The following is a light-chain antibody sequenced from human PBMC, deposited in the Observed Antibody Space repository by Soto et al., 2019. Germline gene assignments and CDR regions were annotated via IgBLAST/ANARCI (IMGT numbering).Light chain of an antibody. CDR3: QQYNTFWT. V-gene: IGKV1-17*03. J-gene: IGKJ1*01. CDR1: QGISNY. Sequence: DIEMTQSPSAMSASVGDRVTITCRASQGISNYLAWFQQKPGKVPKLLIYDASSLESGVPSRVSGSGSGTEFTLTISSLQPDDFATYYCQQYNTFWTFGPGTKVDI. CDR2: DAS.